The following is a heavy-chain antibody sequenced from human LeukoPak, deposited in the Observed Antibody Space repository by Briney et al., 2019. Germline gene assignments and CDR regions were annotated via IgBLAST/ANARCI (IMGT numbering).Heavy chain of an antibody. CDR1: GFTFSNYG. V-gene: IGHV3-30*18. D-gene: IGHD3-22*01. CDR3: AKEGSGYYYFDY. Sequence: GGSLRLSCAASGFTFSNYGIHWVRQAPGTGLEWVAVISCDGSNQYYADSVKGRFTISRDNSKNTLYLQMNSLRAEDTAMYYCAKEGSGYYYFDYWGQGTLVTVSS. J-gene: IGHJ4*02. CDR2: ISCDGSNQ.